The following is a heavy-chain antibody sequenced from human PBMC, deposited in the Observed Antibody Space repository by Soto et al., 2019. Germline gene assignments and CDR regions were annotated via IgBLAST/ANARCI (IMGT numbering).Heavy chain of an antibody. J-gene: IGHJ5*02. CDR1: GYTFTSYG. CDR3: ASVPPGYSSSWVNWFDP. CDR2: ISAYNGNT. V-gene: IGHV1-18*01. D-gene: IGHD6-6*01. Sequence: ASVKVSCKASGYTFTSYGISWVRQAPGQGLEWMGWISAYNGNTNYAQKLQGRVTMTTDTSTSTAYMELRSLRSDDTAVYYCASVPPGYSSSWVNWFDPWGQGTLVTVSS.